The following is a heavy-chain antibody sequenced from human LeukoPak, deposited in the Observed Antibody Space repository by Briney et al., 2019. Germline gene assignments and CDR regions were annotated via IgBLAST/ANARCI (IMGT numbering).Heavy chain of an antibody. CDR2: LKRKADDGTT. CDR3: ATEGGSGSYYGDDAFDM. CDR1: GFSFTNPL. D-gene: IGHD3-10*01. Sequence: GGSLILSCEASGFSFTNPLMIWVRQAPGKGLEAVGRLKRKADDGTTDYAAPVQGRFTISRDDSKNTLSLQMNSLKTEDTAVYYCATEGGSGSYYGDDAFDMWGQGTMVTVSS. V-gene: IGHV3-15*01. J-gene: IGHJ3*02.